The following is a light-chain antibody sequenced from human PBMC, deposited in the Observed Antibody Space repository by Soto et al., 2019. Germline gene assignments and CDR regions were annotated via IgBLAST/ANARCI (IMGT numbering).Light chain of an antibody. Sequence: EVVLTQSPATLSVSPGEGVTLSCRASQGIGDTLAWYQHKPGQTPRLLIYDTSARATGVPARFSGSGSGTDFTLTITRLEPEDFAVYYCQQYVTSSPRTFGQGTKVEIK. CDR1: QGIGDT. J-gene: IGKJ1*01. CDR3: QQYVTSSPRT. CDR2: DTS. V-gene: IGKV3-15*01.